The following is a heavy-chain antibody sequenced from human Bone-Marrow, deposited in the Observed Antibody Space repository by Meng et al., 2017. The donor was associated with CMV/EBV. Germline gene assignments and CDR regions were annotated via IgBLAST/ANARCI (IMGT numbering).Heavy chain of an antibody. D-gene: IGHD2-2*01. CDR2: IYSGGSST. CDR3: AKDAVPAGRGVLDY. Sequence: GESLKISCAASGFTFSSYAMSWVRQAPGKGLEWVSVIYSGGSSTYYADPVKGRFTISRDNSKNTLYLQMNSLRAEDTAVYYCAKDAVPAGRGVLDYWGQGTLVTVSS. J-gene: IGHJ4*02. CDR1: GFTFSSYA. V-gene: IGHV3-23*03.